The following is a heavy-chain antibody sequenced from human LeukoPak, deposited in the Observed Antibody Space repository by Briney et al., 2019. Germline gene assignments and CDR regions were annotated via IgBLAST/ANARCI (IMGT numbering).Heavy chain of an antibody. D-gene: IGHD6-25*01. J-gene: IGHJ6*02. CDR1: GFTFSSYA. V-gene: IGHV3-23*01. CDR2: ISAGGGGT. CDR3: ARSSRLPDV. Sequence: GGSLRLSCAASGFTFSSYAMSWVRQAPGKGLEWVSGISAGGGGTYYAASVKGRFTISRDNSKSTLFLQMDSLRAEDSAVYYCARSSRLPDVWGQGTTVTVSS.